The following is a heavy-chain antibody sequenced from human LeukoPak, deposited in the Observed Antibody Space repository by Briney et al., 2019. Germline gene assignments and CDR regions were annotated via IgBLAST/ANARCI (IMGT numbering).Heavy chain of an antibody. J-gene: IGHJ4*02. CDR2: INHSGST. Sequence: SETLSLTSAVYGGSFSGYYWSWIRQPPGKGLEWIGEINHSGSTNYNPSLKSRVTISVDTSTNQFSLKLSSVTAADAAVYSCARGGRYDSSGYYRLRAPDYWGQGTLVTVSS. CDR1: GGSFSGYY. V-gene: IGHV4-34*01. D-gene: IGHD3-22*01. CDR3: ARGGRYDSSGYYRLRAPDY.